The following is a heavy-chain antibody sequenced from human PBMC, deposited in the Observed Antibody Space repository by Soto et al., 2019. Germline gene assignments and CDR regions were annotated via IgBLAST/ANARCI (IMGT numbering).Heavy chain of an antibody. Sequence: GGSLRLSCTASGFTFGDYAMSWFRQAPGKGLEWVGFIRSKAYGGTTEYAASLKGRFTISRVDSKSIAYLQMNSLKTEDTAVYYCTRELPAAPNYYYYYYMDVWGKGTTVTVSS. J-gene: IGHJ6*03. CDR1: GFTFGDYA. CDR2: IRSKAYGGTT. D-gene: IGHD2-2*01. V-gene: IGHV3-49*03. CDR3: TRELPAAPNYYYYYYMDV.